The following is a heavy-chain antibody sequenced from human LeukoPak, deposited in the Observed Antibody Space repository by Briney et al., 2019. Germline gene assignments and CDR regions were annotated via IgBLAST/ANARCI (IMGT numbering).Heavy chain of an antibody. Sequence: SETLSLTCAVYGGSFSGYYWSWIRQPPGKGLEWIGEINHSGSTNYNPSLKSRVTISVDTSKNQFSLKLSSLTAADTAVYYCARDSYYSKMDVWGQGTTVTVTS. CDR2: INHSGST. J-gene: IGHJ6*02. V-gene: IGHV4-34*01. CDR3: ARDSYYSKMDV. CDR1: GGSFSGYY.